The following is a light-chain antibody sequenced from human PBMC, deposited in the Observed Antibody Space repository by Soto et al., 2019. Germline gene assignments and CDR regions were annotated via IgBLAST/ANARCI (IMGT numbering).Light chain of an antibody. CDR2: DAS. Sequence: EVVMTQSPATLSVSPGERPTLSCRASESVSRNLAWYQQKPGQAPRLXXYDASTRATGIPDRFSGGGSGTEFTLPISSLQSEDFVAYYGQQYNSWPPITFGQGTRLEIK. V-gene: IGKV3-15*01. J-gene: IGKJ5*01. CDR3: QQYNSWPPIT. CDR1: ESVSRN.